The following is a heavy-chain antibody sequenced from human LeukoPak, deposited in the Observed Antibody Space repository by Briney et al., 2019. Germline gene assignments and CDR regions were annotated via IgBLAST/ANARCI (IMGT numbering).Heavy chain of an antibody. CDR3: ARVRYCSSTSCYLAFDI. J-gene: IGHJ3*02. D-gene: IGHD2-2*01. V-gene: IGHV4-34*01. CDR2: INHSGST. CDR1: GGSFSGYY. Sequence: SETLSLTCAVYGGSFSGYYWSWLRQPPGKGLEWIGEINHSGSTNYNPSLKSRVTISVDTSKNQFSLKLSSVTAADTAVYYCARVRYCSSTSCYLAFDIWGQGTMVTVSS.